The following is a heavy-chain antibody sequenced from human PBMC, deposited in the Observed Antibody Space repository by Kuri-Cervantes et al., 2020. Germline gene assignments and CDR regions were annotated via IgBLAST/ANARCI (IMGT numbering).Heavy chain of an antibody. CDR3: ARVVDYGFDY. V-gene: IGHV1-46*01. J-gene: IGHJ4*02. CDR2: INPSGGST. CDR1: GYTFTSYY. D-gene: IGHD4-17*01. Sequence: ASVKVSCKASGYTFTSYYMHWVRQAPGQGLEWMGIINPSGGSTSYAQKFQGRVTITADESTSTAYMELSSLRSEDTAVYYCARVVDYGFDYWGQGTLVTVSS.